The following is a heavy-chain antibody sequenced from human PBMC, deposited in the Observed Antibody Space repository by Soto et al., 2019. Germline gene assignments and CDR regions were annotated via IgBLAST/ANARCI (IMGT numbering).Heavy chain of an antibody. CDR3: AIVYIVLGPAATPLCDYGMDV. D-gene: IGHD2-2*01. Sequence: ASVKVSYKASGYTFTSYGISWVRQAPGQGLEWMGWISAYNGNTNYAQKLQGRVTMTTDTSTSTAYMELRSPRSDDTAVYYCAIVYIVLGPAATPLCDYGMDVWG. CDR1: GYTFTSYG. CDR2: ISAYNGNT. V-gene: IGHV1-18*01. J-gene: IGHJ6*02.